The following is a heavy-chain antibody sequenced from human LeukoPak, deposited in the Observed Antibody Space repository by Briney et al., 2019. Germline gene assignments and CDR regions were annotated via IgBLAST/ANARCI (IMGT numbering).Heavy chain of an antibody. J-gene: IGHJ6*03. Sequence: SVKVPCKASGGTFSSYAISWVRQAPGQGLEWMGGIIPIFGTANYAQKFQGRVTITADESTSTAYMELSSLRSEDTAVYYCARGGYGDYEYAYYYYMDVWGKGTTVTVSS. CDR2: IIPIFGTA. D-gene: IGHD4-17*01. CDR1: GGTFSSYA. V-gene: IGHV1-69*13. CDR3: ARGGYGDYEYAYYYYMDV.